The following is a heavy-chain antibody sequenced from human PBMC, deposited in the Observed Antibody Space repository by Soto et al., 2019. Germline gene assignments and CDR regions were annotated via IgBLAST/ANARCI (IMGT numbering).Heavy chain of an antibody. CDR1: GGSIGSYY. CDR2: IYYSGST. Sequence: SETLSLTCTVSGGSIGSYYWSWIRQPPGKGLEWIGYIYYSGSTNYNPSLESRVTISVDTSKNQFSLKLSSVTAADTAVYYCASSNIAAAGFYYYGMDVWGQGTTVTVSS. CDR3: ASSNIAAAGFYYYGMDV. J-gene: IGHJ6*02. V-gene: IGHV4-59*01. D-gene: IGHD6-13*01.